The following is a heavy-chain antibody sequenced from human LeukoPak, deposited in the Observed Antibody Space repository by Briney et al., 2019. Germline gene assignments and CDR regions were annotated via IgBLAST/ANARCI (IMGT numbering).Heavy chain of an antibody. D-gene: IGHD3-10*01. CDR3: ARWGVIRGAADY. V-gene: IGHV4-39*01. CDR2: IYYSGST. J-gene: IGHJ4*02. CDR1: GGSISSSSYY. Sequence: SETLSLTCTVSGGSISSSSYYWGWIRQPPGKGLEWIGSIYYSGSTYYNPSLKSRVTISVDTSKNQFSLKLSSVTAADTAVYYCARWGVIRGAADYWGQGTLVTVSS.